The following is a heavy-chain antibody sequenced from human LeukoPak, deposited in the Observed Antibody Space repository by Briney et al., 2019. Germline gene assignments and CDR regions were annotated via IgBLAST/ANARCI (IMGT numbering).Heavy chain of an antibody. CDR3: ARDSHYGDYHFDY. V-gene: IGHV3-11*01. CDR2: ISSSGSTI. D-gene: IGHD4-17*01. CDR1: GFTFSDYY. Sequence: GGSLRLSCAASGFTFSDYYMSWIRQAPGKGLEWVSYISSSGSTIYYADSVKGRFTISRDNAKNSLYLQMNSLRAEDTAVYYCARDSHYGDYHFDYWGQGTLVTVSS. J-gene: IGHJ4*02.